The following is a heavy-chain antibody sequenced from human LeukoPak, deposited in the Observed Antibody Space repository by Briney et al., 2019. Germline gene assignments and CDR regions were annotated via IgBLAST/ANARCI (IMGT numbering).Heavy chain of an antibody. CDR1: GFAFSTYA. Sequence: PGGSLRLSCAASGFAFSTYAMSWVRQAPGKGLEWVSAISGSGTNTYYADSVKGRFTISRDNSKNTLYLQMNSLRAEDTAVYLCAKVPNSGNYYYFDYWGQGTPVTVSS. V-gene: IGHV3-23*01. CDR3: AKVPNSGNYYYFDY. J-gene: IGHJ4*02. CDR2: ISGSGTNT. D-gene: IGHD1-26*01.